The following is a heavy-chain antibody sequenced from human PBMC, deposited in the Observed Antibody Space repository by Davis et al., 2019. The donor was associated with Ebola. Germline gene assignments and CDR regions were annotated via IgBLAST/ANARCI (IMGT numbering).Heavy chain of an antibody. CDR1: GFTFSSYS. Sequence: GESLKISCAASGFTFSSYSMNWVRQAPGKGLEWVSSISSSSSYIYYADSVKGRFTISRDNAKNSLYLQMNSLRAEDTAVYYCARPYSSSLNDWGQGTLVTVSS. CDR2: ISSSSSYI. V-gene: IGHV3-21*01. CDR3: ARPYSSSLND. D-gene: IGHD6-13*01. J-gene: IGHJ4*02.